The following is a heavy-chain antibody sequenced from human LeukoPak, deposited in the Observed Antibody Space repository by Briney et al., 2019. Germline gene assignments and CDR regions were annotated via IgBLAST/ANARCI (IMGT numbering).Heavy chain of an antibody. D-gene: IGHD3-10*01. CDR2: IIPIFGTA. CDR1: GGTFSSYA. Sequence: SVKVSCKASGGTFSSYAISWVRQAPGQGLEWMGGIIPIFGTANYAQKFQGRVTITADESTSTAYMELSSLRSEDTAVYYCARVITMVRGAYGWFDPWGQGIPVTVSS. V-gene: IGHV1-69*13. J-gene: IGHJ5*02. CDR3: ARVITMVRGAYGWFDP.